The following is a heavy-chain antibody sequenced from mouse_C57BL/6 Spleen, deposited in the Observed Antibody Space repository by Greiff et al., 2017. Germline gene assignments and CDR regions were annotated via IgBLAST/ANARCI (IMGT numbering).Heavy chain of an antibody. J-gene: IGHJ2*01. V-gene: IGHV1-22*01. CDR1: GYTFTDYN. CDR3: ARDYYGSGCFDY. CDR2: INPNNGGT. Sequence: EVQLQQSGPELVKPGASVKMSCKASGYTFTDYNMHWVKQSHGKSLEWIGYINPNNGGTSYNQKFKGKATLTVNKSSSTAYMELRSLTSEDSAVYYCARDYYGSGCFDYWGQGTTLTVSS. D-gene: IGHD1-1*01.